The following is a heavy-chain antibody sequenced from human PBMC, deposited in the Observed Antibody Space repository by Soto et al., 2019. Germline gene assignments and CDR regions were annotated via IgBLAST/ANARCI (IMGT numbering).Heavy chain of an antibody. D-gene: IGHD5-12*01. V-gene: IGHV1-8*01. J-gene: IGHJ6*03. CDR1: GYTFTIYD. Sequence: ASVKVSCTASGYTFTIYDINWVRQATGQGLEWMGWMNPNSGNTGYAQKFQGRVTMTRNTSISTAYMELRSLRSEDTALFYCARAEDIVAKTNYYMDVWGKGTTLPVSS. CDR2: MNPNSGNT. CDR3: ARAEDIVAKTNYYMDV.